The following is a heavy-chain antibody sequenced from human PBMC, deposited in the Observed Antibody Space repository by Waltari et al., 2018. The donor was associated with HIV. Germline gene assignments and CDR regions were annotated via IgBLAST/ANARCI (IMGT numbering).Heavy chain of an antibody. J-gene: IGHJ4*02. D-gene: IGHD2-2*01. V-gene: IGHV3-53*01. CDR1: GFSVSDNY. CDR2: GYLGCST. CDR3: ARALTRGLWDS. Sequence: VQLVESGGGLIQPGGSLSLSCAASGFSVSDNYMSWVRQAPGKRREWVSVGYLGCSTDYADSGRGRFTTSRDESKNMLYLQMNSLRAEDTAVYYCARALTRGLWDSWGQGTLVSVSS.